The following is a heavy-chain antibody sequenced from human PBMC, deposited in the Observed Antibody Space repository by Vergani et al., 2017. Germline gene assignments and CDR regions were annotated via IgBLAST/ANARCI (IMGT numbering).Heavy chain of an antibody. V-gene: IGHV4-34*01. Sequence: QVQLQQWGAGLLKPSETLSLTCAVYGGSFSGYYWSWIRQPPGKGLEWIGEINHSGSTNYNPSLKSRVTISVDTSKNQFSLKLSSVNAADTAVYYCAREGSLKSPYYYYYYGMDVWGQGTTVTVSS. CDR3: AREGSLKSPYYYYYYGMDV. CDR2: INHSGST. J-gene: IGHJ6*02. CDR1: GGSFSGYY.